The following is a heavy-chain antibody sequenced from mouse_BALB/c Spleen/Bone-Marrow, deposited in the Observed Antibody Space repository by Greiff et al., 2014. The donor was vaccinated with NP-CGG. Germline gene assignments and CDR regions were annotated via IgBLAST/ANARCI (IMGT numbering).Heavy chain of an antibody. D-gene: IGHD2-3*01. CDR1: GFVFSSYD. V-gene: IGHV5-12-1*01. CDR2: ISHGGGTT. J-gene: IGHJ4*01. Sequence: EVQLVESGGGLVKPGGSLKLSCAASGFVFSSYDMSWVRQTPEKRLEWVAYISHGGGTTYYSDTVKGRFTISRDNAKNTLYLQMSSLKSEDTAIYYCTRHGGYYPYYYAMDYWGQGTSVTVSS. CDR3: TRHGGYYPYYYAMDY.